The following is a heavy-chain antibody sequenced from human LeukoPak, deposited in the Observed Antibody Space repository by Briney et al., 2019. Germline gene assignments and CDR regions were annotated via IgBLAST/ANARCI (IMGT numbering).Heavy chain of an antibody. CDR2: IYTSGST. CDR3: ARGYGDFRVEGRYFHS. CDR1: GDSIGTGSSY. Sequence: SETLSLTCTVSGDSIGTGSSYWSWIRQPAGKGLEWIGRIYTSGSTNYNPSLKSRVTISVDTSKNQFSLKLSSVTAADTAVYYCARGYGDFRVEGRYFHSWGQGTLVTVSS. J-gene: IGHJ4*02. V-gene: IGHV4-61*02. D-gene: IGHD4-17*01.